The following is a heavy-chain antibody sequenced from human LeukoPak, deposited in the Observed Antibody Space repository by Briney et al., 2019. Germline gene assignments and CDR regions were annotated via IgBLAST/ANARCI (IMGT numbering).Heavy chain of an antibody. CDR3: LKDWGTYRAFDY. J-gene: IGHJ4*02. CDR1: GFTFSSYA. Sequence: GGSLRLSCAASGFTFSSYAMSWVRQAPGKGLEWVSAISGSGGSTHFADSVKGRVTISRDNSRRTAHLQMNSLRAEDTAIYYCLKDWGTYRAFDYWGQGTLVTVSS. V-gene: IGHV3-23*01. D-gene: IGHD3-16*01. CDR2: ISGSGGST.